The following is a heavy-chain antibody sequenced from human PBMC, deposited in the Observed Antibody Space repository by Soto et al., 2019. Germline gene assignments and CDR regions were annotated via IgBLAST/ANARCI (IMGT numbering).Heavy chain of an antibody. V-gene: IGHV4-38-2*01. CDR3: AKTFDYYGMDV. J-gene: IGHJ6*02. CDR2: IYHAGSV. CDR1: GYSIASGYY. Sequence: SETLSLTCAVSGYSIASGYYWAWIRQSPGKGLEWIGSIYHAGSVYYNPSLDSRVAVSLDTSKNHFSLKLTSVTAADTAVYYCAKTFDYYGMDVWGQGTTVTVSS.